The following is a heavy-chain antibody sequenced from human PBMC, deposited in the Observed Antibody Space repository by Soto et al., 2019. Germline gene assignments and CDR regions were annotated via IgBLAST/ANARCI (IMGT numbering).Heavy chain of an antibody. CDR1: GFTFSSYA. V-gene: IGHV3-23*01. D-gene: IGHD5-12*01. CDR3: AKEGSNIVATIIKYYYYYMDV. Sequence: EVQLLESGGGLVQPGGSPRLSCAASGFTFSSYAMSWVRQAPGKGLEWVSAISGSGGSTYYADSVKGRFTISRDNSKNTLYLQMNSLRAEDTAVYYCAKEGSNIVATIIKYYYYYMDVWGKGTTVTVSS. J-gene: IGHJ6*03. CDR2: ISGSGGST.